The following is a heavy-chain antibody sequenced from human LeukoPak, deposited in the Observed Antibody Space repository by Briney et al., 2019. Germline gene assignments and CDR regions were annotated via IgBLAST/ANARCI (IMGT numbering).Heavy chain of an antibody. Sequence: RSQTLSLTCAISGDSVSSNSAAWNWIRQSPSRGLEWLGRTYYRSKWYNDYAVSVKSRITINPDTSKNQFSLQLNSVTPEDTAVYYCARDALLNSYSSSWYYFDYWGQGTLVTVSS. V-gene: IGHV6-1*01. J-gene: IGHJ4*02. CDR3: ARDALLNSYSSSWYYFDY. CDR1: GDSVSSNSAA. CDR2: TYYRSKWYN. D-gene: IGHD6-13*01.